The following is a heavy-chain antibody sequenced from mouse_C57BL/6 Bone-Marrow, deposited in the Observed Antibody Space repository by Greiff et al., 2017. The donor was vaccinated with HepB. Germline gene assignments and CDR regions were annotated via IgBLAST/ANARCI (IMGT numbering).Heavy chain of an antibody. CDR2: INYDGSST. CDR3: ASYSNYGYFDV. CDR1: GFTFSDYY. Sequence: EVQRVESEGGLVQPGSSMKLSCTASGFTFSDYYMAWVRQVPEKGLEWVANINYDGSSTYYLDSLKSRFIISSDNAKNILYLQMSSLKSEDTATYYCASYSNYGYFDVWGTGTTVTVAS. V-gene: IGHV5-16*01. D-gene: IGHD2-5*01. J-gene: IGHJ1*03.